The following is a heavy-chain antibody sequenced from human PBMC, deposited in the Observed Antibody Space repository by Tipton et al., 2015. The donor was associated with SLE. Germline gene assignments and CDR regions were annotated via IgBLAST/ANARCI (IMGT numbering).Heavy chain of an antibody. Sequence: SLRLSCAASGFTFSDYYMSWIRQAPGKGLEWLSYISSSGSTIYYADSVKGRFTISRDNAKNSLYLQMNGLRVEDTAVYYCARVSGLGNYAHADSWGQGTLITVSS. V-gene: IGHV3-11*01. J-gene: IGHJ4*02. D-gene: IGHD3-16*01. CDR1: GFTFSDYY. CDR2: ISSSGSTI. CDR3: ARVSGLGNYAHADS.